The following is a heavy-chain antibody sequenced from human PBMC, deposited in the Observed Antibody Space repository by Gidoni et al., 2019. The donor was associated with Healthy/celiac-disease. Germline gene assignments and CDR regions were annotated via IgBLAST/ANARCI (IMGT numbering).Heavy chain of an antibody. CDR2: RKQDGSEK. CDR3: ARECEPEYYDFCASYFQH. V-gene: IGHV3-7*03. CDR1: GFTFSSYW. D-gene: IGHD3-3*01. Sequence: EVQLVESGGGLVQPGGSLRLSCAASGFTFSSYWMSWVRQAPGKGLEWVANRKQDGSEKYYVDSVKGRFTISRDNAKNSLYLQMNSLRAEDTVVYYCARECEPEYYDFCASYFQHWGQGTLVTVSS. J-gene: IGHJ1*01.